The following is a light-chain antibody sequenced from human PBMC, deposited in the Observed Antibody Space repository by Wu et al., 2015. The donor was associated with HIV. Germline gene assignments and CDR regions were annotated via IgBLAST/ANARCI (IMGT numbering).Light chain of an antibody. CDR1: QSVSSY. Sequence: EIVMTQSPATLSVSPGERATLSCRASQSVSSYLAWYQQKPGQAPRLLIYGASSRATGIPDRFSGSGSGTDFTLTISRLEPEDFAVYYCQQYGSSPQYTFGQGTKLEIK. CDR2: GAS. CDR3: QQYGSSPQYT. J-gene: IGKJ2*01. V-gene: IGKV3-20*01.